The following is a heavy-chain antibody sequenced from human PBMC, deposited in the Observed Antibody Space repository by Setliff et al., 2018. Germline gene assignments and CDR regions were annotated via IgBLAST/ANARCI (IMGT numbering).Heavy chain of an antibody. CDR1: GDSVSTNGVA. CDR3: ARDTPRNSSSSYYYYYYGMDV. J-gene: IGHJ6*02. D-gene: IGHD6-13*01. V-gene: IGHV6-1*01. Sequence: SQTLSLTCAISGDSVSTNGVAWNWIRQSPSRGLEWLGRTFHLSTWNHQYAVSVKSRITINPDTSKNQFSLQLNSVTPEDTAVYYCARDTPRNSSSSYYYYYYGMDVWGQGTTVTVSS. CDR2: TFHLSTWNH.